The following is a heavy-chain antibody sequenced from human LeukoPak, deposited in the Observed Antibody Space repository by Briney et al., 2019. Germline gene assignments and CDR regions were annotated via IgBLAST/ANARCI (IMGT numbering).Heavy chain of an antibody. Sequence: GGSLRLSCAASGLTFSSYSMNWVRQAPGKGLEWVSSISSSSYIYYADSVKGRFTISRDNAKNSLYLQMNSLRAEDTAVYYCARGRYCSGGSCYSDYWGQGTLVTVSS. J-gene: IGHJ4*02. CDR2: ISSSSYI. D-gene: IGHD2-15*01. CDR1: GLTFSSYS. CDR3: ARGRYCSGGSCYSDY. V-gene: IGHV3-21*01.